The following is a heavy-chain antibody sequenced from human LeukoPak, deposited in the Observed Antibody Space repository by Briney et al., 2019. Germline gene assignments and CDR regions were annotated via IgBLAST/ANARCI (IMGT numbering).Heavy chain of an antibody. CDR3: ARDRNPLVAGTGY. CDR1: GYTFPSYG. CDR2: VSAYNGNT. J-gene: IGHJ4*02. D-gene: IGHD6-19*01. Sequence: GASVKVSCKASGYTFPSYGISWVRPAPGQGLEWMGWVSAYNGNTNYAQKLQGRVTITTDTSTSTAYMELRSLRSDDTAVYYCARDRNPLVAGTGYWGQGTLVTVSS. V-gene: IGHV1-18*04.